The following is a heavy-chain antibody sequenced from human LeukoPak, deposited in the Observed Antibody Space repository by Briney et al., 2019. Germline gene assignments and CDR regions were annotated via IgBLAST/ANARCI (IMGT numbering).Heavy chain of an antibody. CDR3: ARDLPHYYDSSGEGAFDI. Sequence: SVKVSCKTSGGTFSTNDISWVRQAPGQGLEWMGGIIPIFGTANYAQKFQGRVTITTDESTSTAYMELSSLRSEDTAVYYCARDLPHYYDSSGEGAFDIWGQGTMVTVSS. CDR1: GGTFSTND. V-gene: IGHV1-69*05. CDR2: IIPIFGTA. J-gene: IGHJ3*02. D-gene: IGHD3-22*01.